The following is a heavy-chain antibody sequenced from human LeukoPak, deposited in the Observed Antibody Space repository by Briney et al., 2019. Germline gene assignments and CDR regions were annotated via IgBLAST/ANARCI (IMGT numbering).Heavy chain of an antibody. J-gene: IGHJ3*02. V-gene: IGHV3-53*01. D-gene: IGHD3-16*01. CDR3: ARAGGSEAFDI. Sequence: HPGGSLRLSCAASGFTVSSNYMSWVRQAPGKGLEWVSVIYSGGSTYYSDSVKGRFTTSRDNSKNTLYLQMNSLRAEDTAVYYCARAGGSEAFDIWGQGTMVTVSS. CDR1: GFTVSSNY. CDR2: IYSGGST.